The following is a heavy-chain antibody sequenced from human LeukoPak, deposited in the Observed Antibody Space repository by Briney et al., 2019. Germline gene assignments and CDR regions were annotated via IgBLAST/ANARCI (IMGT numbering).Heavy chain of an antibody. CDR3: ARDRSIAARLGSYYYGMDV. CDR2: ISSSGSTR. Sequence: GGSLRLSCAASGFTFSDYYMSWIRPPPGKGLEWVSYISSSGSTRYYADSVKGRFTIARDNAKNSLYLQMNSLRAEDTAVYYCARDRSIAARLGSYYYGMDVWGQGTTVTVSS. D-gene: IGHD6-6*01. J-gene: IGHJ6*02. V-gene: IGHV3-11*01. CDR1: GFTFSDYY.